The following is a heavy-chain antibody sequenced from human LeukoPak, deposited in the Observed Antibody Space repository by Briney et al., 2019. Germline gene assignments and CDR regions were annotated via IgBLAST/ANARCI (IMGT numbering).Heavy chain of an antibody. CDR1: GFTFSSYA. J-gene: IGHJ4*02. CDR3: AKDLGYSGAGSFDY. Sequence: GGSLRLSCAASGFTFSSYAMSWARQAPGKGLEWVSAISGSGGSTYYADSVKGRFTISRDNSKNTLYLQMNSLRAEDTAVYYCAKDLGYSGAGSFDYWGQGTLVTVSS. CDR2: ISGSGGST. D-gene: IGHD1-26*01. V-gene: IGHV3-23*01.